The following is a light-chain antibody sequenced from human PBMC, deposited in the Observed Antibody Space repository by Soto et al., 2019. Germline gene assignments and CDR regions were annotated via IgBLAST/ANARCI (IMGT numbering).Light chain of an antibody. Sequence: QLVLTQSPSASASLGASVKLTCTLSSGYSTYAIAWHLQQSGKGPRFLMKINYDGTHSKGDGFYDRFSGSSSGAERHLTIYSLQSEDEADYYCQSLGTGIQVFGGGTKLTVL. CDR2: INYDGTH. V-gene: IGLV4-69*01. CDR1: SGYSTYA. J-gene: IGLJ3*02. CDR3: QSLGTGIQV.